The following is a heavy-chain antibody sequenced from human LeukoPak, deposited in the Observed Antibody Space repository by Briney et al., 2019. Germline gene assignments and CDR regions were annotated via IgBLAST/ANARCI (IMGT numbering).Heavy chain of an antibody. CDR1: GGSISSSSYY. Sequence: SETLSLTCTVSGGSISSSSYYWGWIRQPPGKGLEWIGSIYYSGSTYYNPSLKSRVTISVDTSKNQFSLKLSSVTAADTAVYYCARQAYYDFWSGYYKYYYYGMDVWGQGTTVTVSS. CDR3: ARQAYYDFWSGYYKYYYYGMDV. V-gene: IGHV4-39*01. D-gene: IGHD3-3*01. J-gene: IGHJ6*02. CDR2: IYYSGST.